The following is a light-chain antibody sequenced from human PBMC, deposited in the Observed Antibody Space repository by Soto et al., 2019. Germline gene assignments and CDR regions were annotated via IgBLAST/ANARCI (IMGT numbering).Light chain of an antibody. J-gene: IGLJ2*01. Sequence: NFMLTQPHSVSESPGKTVTISCTRSSGSIASNSVQWYQQRPGIAPTTVIYGDTQRPSGVPDRFSGSIDSSSNSASLTISGLKTEDEADFYCQSYDGDDHVVFGGGTKLTVL. V-gene: IGLV6-57*04. CDR1: SGSIASNS. CDR2: GDT. CDR3: QSYDGDDHVV.